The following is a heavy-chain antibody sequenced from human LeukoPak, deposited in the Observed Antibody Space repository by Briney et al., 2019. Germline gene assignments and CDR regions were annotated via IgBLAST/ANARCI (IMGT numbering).Heavy chain of an antibody. Sequence: GSSVTVSCKASGGTFSSYAISWVRQAPGQGLEWMGGIIPIFGTANYAQKFQGRVTITTDESTSTAYMELSSLRSEDTAVYYCATEMGLRYSGSPYYFDYWGQGTLVTVSS. J-gene: IGHJ4*02. V-gene: IGHV1-69*05. CDR3: ATEMGLRYSGSPYYFDY. D-gene: IGHD1-26*01. CDR1: GGTFSSYA. CDR2: IIPIFGTA.